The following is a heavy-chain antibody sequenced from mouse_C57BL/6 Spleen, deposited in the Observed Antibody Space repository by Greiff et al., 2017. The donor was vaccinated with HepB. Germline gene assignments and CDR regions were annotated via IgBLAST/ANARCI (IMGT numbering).Heavy chain of an antibody. CDR1: GFTFSDYG. V-gene: IGHV5-17*01. CDR3: ARPSGTGYFDY. Sequence: ELMLVESGGGLVKPGGSLKLSCAASGFTFSDYGMHWVRQAPEKGLEWVAYISSGSSTIYYADTVKGRFTISRDNAKNTLFLQMTSLRSEDTAMYYCARPSGTGYFDYWGQGTTLTVSS. D-gene: IGHD4-1*01. CDR2: ISSGSSTI. J-gene: IGHJ2*01.